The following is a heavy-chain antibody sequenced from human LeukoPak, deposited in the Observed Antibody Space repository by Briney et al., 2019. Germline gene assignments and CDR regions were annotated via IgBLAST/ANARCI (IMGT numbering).Heavy chain of an antibody. CDR1: GFTFNNHA. CDR3: ARAGVVRYVAWLINYYMDV. J-gene: IGHJ6*03. Sequence: GGSLRLSCAASGFTFNNHAMQWVPQAPGKGLEYVSAISGNGGSTYYANSVKGRFTIARDNSKNTVYLQMGSLRPEDMAVYYCARAGVVRYVAWLINYYMDVWGKGTTVTVSS. V-gene: IGHV3-64*01. CDR2: ISGNGGST. D-gene: IGHD3-9*01.